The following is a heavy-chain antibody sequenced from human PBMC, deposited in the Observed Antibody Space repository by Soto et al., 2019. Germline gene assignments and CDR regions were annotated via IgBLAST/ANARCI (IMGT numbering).Heavy chain of an antibody. J-gene: IGHJ3*01. V-gene: IGHV3-30*04. CDR1: GFIFTNHA. Sequence: QVQMVESGGDVVQPGRSLRLSCVVSGFIFTNHAMHWVRQAPGKGLEWVAVISDDTNRKYYADSVKGRFTISRDNSKNILYLQMNSLSDADTAVYYCARDIYSYGTVGTPDVWGQGTMLIVSS. CDR3: ARDIYSYGTVGTPDV. D-gene: IGHD2-15*01. CDR2: ISDDTNRK.